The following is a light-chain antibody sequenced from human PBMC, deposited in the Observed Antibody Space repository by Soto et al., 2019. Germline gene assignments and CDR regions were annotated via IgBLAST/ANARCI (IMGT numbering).Light chain of an antibody. V-gene: IGLV1-51*01. Sequence: GGRVTISCSGSSSNIGGNSVSWYQQLPGTAPKLLIYDDNKRPSGIPDRFSGSKSGTSATLGITGFQTGDEADYYCGSWDSSLSAYVFGTGTKVTVL. CDR3: GSWDSSLSAYV. CDR2: DDN. CDR1: SSNIGGNS. J-gene: IGLJ1*01.